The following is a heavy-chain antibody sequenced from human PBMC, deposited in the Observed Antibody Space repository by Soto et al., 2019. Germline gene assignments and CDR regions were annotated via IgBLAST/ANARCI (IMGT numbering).Heavy chain of an antibody. Sequence: GGSLRLSCAASGFTISNYWMHWVRQAAGKGLVWVSRIKSDGSITTYADTVKGRFTISRDNSKNTLYLQMNSLRAEDTAVYYCARELYYDILTGQGHWGQGTLVTVSS. D-gene: IGHD3-9*01. V-gene: IGHV3-74*01. CDR1: GFTISNYW. J-gene: IGHJ4*02. CDR3: ARELYYDILTGQGH. CDR2: IKSDGSIT.